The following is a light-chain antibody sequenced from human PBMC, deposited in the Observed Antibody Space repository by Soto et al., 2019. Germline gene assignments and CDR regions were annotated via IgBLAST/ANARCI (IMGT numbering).Light chain of an antibody. CDR1: QTVSRY. V-gene: IGKV3-11*01. CDR3: QQRSTWPLFT. Sequence: VLTQSPATLSLSPGERATLSCRASQTVSRYLAWYQQKPGQAPRLLIYYASNRATGIPARFSGSGSGTEYTLTIRSLEPEDFAVYYCQQRSTWPLFTFGGGTKGEI. CDR2: YAS. J-gene: IGKJ4*01.